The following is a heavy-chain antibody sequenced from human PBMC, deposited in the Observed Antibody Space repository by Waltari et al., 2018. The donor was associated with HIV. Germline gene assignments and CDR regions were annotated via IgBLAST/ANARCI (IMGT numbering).Heavy chain of an antibody. Sequence: QLQLQESGPGLVRPSETLSLTCSVSGGSIRSSGHSWGWLRQSSGKGLEWVGSIYYPGTTYYSPSFKNRLTMSVDATKGQFSLTLKSVTAADTAIYYCARGTIESGVTAGFGFWGQGTLVAVSS. CDR2: IYYPGTT. CDR1: GGSIRSSGHS. V-gene: IGHV4-39*01. CDR3: ARGTIESGVTAGFGF. J-gene: IGHJ4*02. D-gene: IGHD2-21*02.